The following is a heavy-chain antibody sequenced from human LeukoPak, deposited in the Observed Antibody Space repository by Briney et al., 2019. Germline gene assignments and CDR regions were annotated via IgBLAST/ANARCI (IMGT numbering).Heavy chain of an antibody. CDR2: INGDGTTT. J-gene: IGHJ4*02. D-gene: IGHD1-26*01. CDR1: GFTLSTHW. Sequence: GGSLRLSCAASGFTLSTHWMHWVRQAPGKGLVWVSRINGDGTTTSYADSVKGRFTISRVNARSTLYLEMDSLRAEDTAIYYCARRWYTGTYYYFDLWGQGTLVTVSS. CDR3: ARRWYTGTYYYFDL. V-gene: IGHV3-74*01.